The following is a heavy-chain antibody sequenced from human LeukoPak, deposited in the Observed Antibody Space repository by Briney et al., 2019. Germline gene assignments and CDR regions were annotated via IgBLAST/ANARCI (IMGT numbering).Heavy chain of an antibody. V-gene: IGHV4-59*01. J-gene: IGHJ4*02. CDR2: IYYRGST. D-gene: IGHD3-10*01. Sequence: SSETLSLTCTVSGGPISSYYWSWIRQPPGKGLEWIGYIYYRGSTKYNPSLKSRVTISVDTSNNQFSLKLSSVTAADTAVYYCAAAAYGSGSYTVDYWGQGTLVTVSS. CDR3: AAAAYGSGSYTVDY. CDR1: GGPISSYY.